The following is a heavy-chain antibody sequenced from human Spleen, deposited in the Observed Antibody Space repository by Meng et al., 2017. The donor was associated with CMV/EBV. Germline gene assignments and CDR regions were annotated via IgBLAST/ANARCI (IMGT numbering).Heavy chain of an antibody. CDR2: ISHGMST. V-gene: IGHV4-4*02. Sequence: SETLSLTCVVTGASISRNNFWSWVRQPPGKGLEWIGEISHGMSTKYTPFLTSRVTISIDETKNHFSLKLTSVTAADTGVYFCARSPGFWFLDSWGQGTLVTVSS. J-gene: IGHJ4*02. CDR1: GASISRNNF. CDR3: ARSPGFWFLDS. D-gene: IGHD3-10*01.